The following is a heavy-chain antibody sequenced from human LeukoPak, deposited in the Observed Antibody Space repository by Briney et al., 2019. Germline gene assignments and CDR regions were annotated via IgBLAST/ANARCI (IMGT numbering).Heavy chain of an antibody. CDR2: IRSKIYGGTT. J-gene: IGHJ4*02. V-gene: IGHV3-49*03. Sequence: GRSLRLSCTASGFTFGDYAMSWLRQAPGKGLEWVGFIRSKIYGGTTEYAASVKGRFTISRDDSKSIAYLQMNSLKTEDTAVYYCTRDQYSSGWYDILFDYWGQGTLVTVSS. D-gene: IGHD6-19*01. CDR3: TRDQYSSGWYDILFDY. CDR1: GFTFGDYA.